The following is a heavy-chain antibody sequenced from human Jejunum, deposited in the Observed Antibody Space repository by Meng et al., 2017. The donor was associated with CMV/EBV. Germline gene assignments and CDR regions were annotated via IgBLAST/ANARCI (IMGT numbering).Heavy chain of an antibody. J-gene: IGHJ4*02. CDR1: SVSSTRAA. Sequence: SVSSTRAAWTWIRQSPSRGLEWLGRTYYRSKWFNDYAVSVKSRITINPDTSKNQFFLQLDSVTPDDTAVYYCAREALETVMVIDYWGQGTLVTVSS. V-gene: IGHV6-1*01. D-gene: IGHD5-18*01. CDR2: TYYRSKWFN. CDR3: AREALETVMVIDY.